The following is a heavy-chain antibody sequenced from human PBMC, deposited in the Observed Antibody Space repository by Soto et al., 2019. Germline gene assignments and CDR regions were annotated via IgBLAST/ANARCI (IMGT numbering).Heavy chain of an antibody. Sequence: SETLSLTCTVSGGSISSGDYYWSWIRQPPGKGLEWIGYIYYSGSTYYNPSLKSRVTISVDTSKNQFSLKLSSVTAADTAVYYCARGIDQYNWFDPWGQGTLVTVSS. CDR1: GGSISSGDYY. J-gene: IGHJ5*02. V-gene: IGHV4-30-4*01. CDR2: IYYSGST. D-gene: IGHD2-2*01. CDR3: ARGIDQYNWFDP.